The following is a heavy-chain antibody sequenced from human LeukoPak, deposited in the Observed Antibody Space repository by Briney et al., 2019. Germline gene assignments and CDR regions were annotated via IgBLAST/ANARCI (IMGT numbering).Heavy chain of an antibody. D-gene: IGHD1-1*01. CDR1: GYSFTDDY. CDR3: APTPEAYTSNWNV. J-gene: IGHJ4*02. V-gene: IGHV1-2*02. CDR2: INPDSGFT. Sequence: GASVKVSCKTSGYSFTDDYVQWVRQAPGQGLEWMGWINPDSGFTNYAQKFQGRVTMTRDASISTAYMEVRRLRPGDTAVYYCAPTPEAYTSNWNVWGQGTLVTVSS.